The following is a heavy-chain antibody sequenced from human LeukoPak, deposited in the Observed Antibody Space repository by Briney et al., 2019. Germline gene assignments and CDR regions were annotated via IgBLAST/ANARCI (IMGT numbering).Heavy chain of an antibody. D-gene: IGHD6-19*01. CDR1: GYSFTNYW. Sequence: GESLKISCKGSGYSFTNYWIGLVRQMPGKGLEWMGIIYPGDSDTRYSPSFQGQVTISADKSISTAYLQWSSLKASDTAMHYCARHVGRGWSNLDYWGQGTLVTVSS. CDR2: IYPGDSDT. V-gene: IGHV5-51*01. J-gene: IGHJ4*02. CDR3: ARHVGRGWSNLDY.